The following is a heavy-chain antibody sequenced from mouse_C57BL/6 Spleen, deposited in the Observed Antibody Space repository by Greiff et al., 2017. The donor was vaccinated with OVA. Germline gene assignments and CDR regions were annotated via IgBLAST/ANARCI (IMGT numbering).Heavy chain of an antibody. Sequence: QVQLQQPGAELVMPGASVKLSCKASGYTFTSYWMHWVKQRPGQGLEWIGEIDPSDSYTNYNQKYKGKSTLTVDKSSSTAYMQLSILTSEDSAVYYCARSRLLRQVGGYFDYWGQGTTLTVSS. CDR3: ARSRLLRQVGGYFDY. CDR2: IDPSDSYT. D-gene: IGHD1-2*01. V-gene: IGHV1-69*01. J-gene: IGHJ2*01. CDR1: GYTFTSYW.